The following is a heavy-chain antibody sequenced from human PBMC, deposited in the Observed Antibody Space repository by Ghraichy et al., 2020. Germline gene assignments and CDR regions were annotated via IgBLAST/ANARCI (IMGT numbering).Heavy chain of an antibody. D-gene: IGHD3-10*01. V-gene: IGHV4-59*01. Sequence: SQTLSLTCAVSGGSTSYYYWSWIRQSPGKGLEWIGYIYHSGVAEYNPSLGGRAIISLDTSKGHYSLRVSSVTAADSALYYCARSGVYYYGEGSTWPDAFDVWGRGTMVTVSS. J-gene: IGHJ3*01. CDR3: ARSGVYYYGEGSTWPDAFDV. CDR2: IYHSGVA. CDR1: GGSTSYYY.